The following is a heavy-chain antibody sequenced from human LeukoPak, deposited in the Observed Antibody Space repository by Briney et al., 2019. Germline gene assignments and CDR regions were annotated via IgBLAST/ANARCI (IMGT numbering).Heavy chain of an antibody. CDR2: IWYDGSNK. CDR1: GFTFSSYG. J-gene: IGHJ4*02. Sequence: GRSLRLSCAASGFTFSSYGMHWVRQAPGKGLEWVAVIWYDGSNKYYADSVKGRFTISRDNSKNPLYLQMNSLRAEDTAVYYCARDRAYYYGSGINYWGQGTLVTVSS. V-gene: IGHV3-33*01. D-gene: IGHD3-10*01. CDR3: ARDRAYYYGSGINY.